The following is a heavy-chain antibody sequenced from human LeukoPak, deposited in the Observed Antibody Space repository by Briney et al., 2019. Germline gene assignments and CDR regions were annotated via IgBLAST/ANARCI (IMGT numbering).Heavy chain of an antibody. Sequence: ASVKVSCKASGYTFTSYAMHWVRQAPGQRLEWMGWINAGNGNTKYSQKFQGRVTITRDTSASTAYMELSSLRSEDTAVYYCARDLSKPNWFDPWGQGTLVTVSS. CDR3: ARDLSKPNWFDP. J-gene: IGHJ5*02. CDR1: GYTFTSYA. CDR2: INAGNGNT. V-gene: IGHV1-3*01.